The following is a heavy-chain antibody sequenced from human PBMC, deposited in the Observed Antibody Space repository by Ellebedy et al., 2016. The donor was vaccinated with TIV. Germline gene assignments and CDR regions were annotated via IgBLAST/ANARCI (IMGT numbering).Heavy chain of an antibody. CDR3: AKDLGFAMDV. CDR1: GFIFNNYN. D-gene: IGHD7-27*01. J-gene: IGHJ6*02. V-gene: IGHV3-30*02. CDR2: AHNDETYK. Sequence: GESLKISCAASGFIFNNYNLHWVRQAPGKGLEWVAIAHNDETYKFYADSVKGRFTVSRDNSGNMAYLHMSSLRVEDTAVYYCAKDLGFAMDVWGQGTTVTVSS.